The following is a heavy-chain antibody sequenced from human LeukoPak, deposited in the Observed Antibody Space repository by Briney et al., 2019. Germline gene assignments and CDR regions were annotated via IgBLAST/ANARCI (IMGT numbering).Heavy chain of an antibody. D-gene: IGHD2-2*01. CDR3: AKDRDIVVVPATIRQGLDY. CDR2: ISSDGSNK. J-gene: IGHJ4*02. CDR1: GFTFSSYG. Sequence: GGSLRLSCAASGFTFSSYGMHWVRQAPGKGLEWVAVISSDGSNKYYADSVKGRFTISRDNSKNTLYLQMNSLRAEDTAVYYYAKDRDIVVVPATIRQGLDYWGQGTLVTVSS. V-gene: IGHV3-30*18.